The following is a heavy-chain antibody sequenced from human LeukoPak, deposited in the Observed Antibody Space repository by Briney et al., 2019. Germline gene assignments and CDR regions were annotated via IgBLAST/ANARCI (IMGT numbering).Heavy chain of an antibody. CDR2: ISYDGRNT. Sequence: PGGSLRLSCAASGFTFSGSTMHWVRQAPGKGLEWVAVISYDGRNTYYADSVKGRFTISRDNSKKTLYLQMNSLRAEDTAVYYCAKDSSSGYPFQDWGQGTLVTVSS. D-gene: IGHD3-22*01. J-gene: IGHJ1*01. V-gene: IGHV3-30*04. CDR1: GFTFSGST. CDR3: AKDSSSGYPFQD.